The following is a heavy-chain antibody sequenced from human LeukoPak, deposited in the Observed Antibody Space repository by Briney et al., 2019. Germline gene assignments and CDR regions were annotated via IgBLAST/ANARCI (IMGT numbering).Heavy chain of an antibody. CDR2: INSDGSST. V-gene: IGHV3-74*01. Sequence: PGGSLRLSCAASGFTFSRYWMHWVRQAPGKGLVWVSRINSDGSSTSYADSVKGRFTISRDNAKNTLYLQMNSLRAEDTAVYYCARAASDQRFDCWGQGTLVTVSS. CDR1: GFTFSRYW. J-gene: IGHJ4*02. CDR3: ARAASDQRFDC.